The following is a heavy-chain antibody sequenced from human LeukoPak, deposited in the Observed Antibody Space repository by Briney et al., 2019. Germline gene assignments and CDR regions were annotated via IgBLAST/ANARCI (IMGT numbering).Heavy chain of an antibody. D-gene: IGHD3-22*01. Sequence: GESLKISCKGSGYSFTSYWIGWVRQMPGKGLEWMEIIYPGDSDTRYSPSFQGQVTISADKSISTAYLQWSSLKASDTAMYYCARRLYYYDSSFDYWGQGTLVTVSS. V-gene: IGHV5-51*01. J-gene: IGHJ4*02. CDR3: ARRLYYYDSSFDY. CDR2: IYPGDSDT. CDR1: GYSFTSYW.